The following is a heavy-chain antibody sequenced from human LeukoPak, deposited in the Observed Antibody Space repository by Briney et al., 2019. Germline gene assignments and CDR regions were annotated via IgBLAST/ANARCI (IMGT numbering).Heavy chain of an antibody. Sequence: SAKVSCKTSGGTFNNSAISWVRQAPGQGLEWLGGIMPLFGTAGYAQKFQGRVTITKDESTRTVYLELTSLTSDDTAVYYCARDVHGDYGSGWFDPWGQGTLVSVSS. CDR1: GGTFNNSA. CDR3: ARDVHGDYGSGWFDP. CDR2: IMPLFGTA. V-gene: IGHV1-69*05. J-gene: IGHJ5*02. D-gene: IGHD4-17*01.